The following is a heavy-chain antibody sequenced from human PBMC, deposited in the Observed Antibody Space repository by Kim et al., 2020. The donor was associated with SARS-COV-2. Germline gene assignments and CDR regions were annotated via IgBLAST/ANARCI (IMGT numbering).Heavy chain of an antibody. CDR2: IYTSGST. J-gene: IGHJ2*01. D-gene: IGHD5-18*01. V-gene: IGHV4-61*02. CDR3: ARGASGEWIQLSRGGFDL. Sequence: SETLSLTCTVSGCSISSGSYYWSWIRQPAGKGLEWIGRIYTSGSTNYNPSLKSRVTISVDTSKNQFSLKLGSVTAADTAVYYCARGASGEWIQLSRGGFDLWGRGTLVTVSS. CDR1: GCSISSGSYY.